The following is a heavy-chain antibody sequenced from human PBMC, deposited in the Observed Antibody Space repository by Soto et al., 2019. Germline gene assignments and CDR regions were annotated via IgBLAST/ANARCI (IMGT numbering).Heavy chain of an antibody. CDR3: ATGQYYYDSGAYYYS. D-gene: IGHD3-22*01. J-gene: IGHJ4*02. V-gene: IGHV3-11*05. Sequence: QVQLVESGGGLVKPGGSLRLSCAASGFTFTDHYMTWIRQAPGKGLEWVSYISSSSSYTNYADSVKGRFTISRDNAKNSLYLQMNSLRAEDTAGYYCATGQYYYDSGAYYYSWGQGTLVTVSS. CDR1: GFTFTDHY. CDR2: ISSSSSYT.